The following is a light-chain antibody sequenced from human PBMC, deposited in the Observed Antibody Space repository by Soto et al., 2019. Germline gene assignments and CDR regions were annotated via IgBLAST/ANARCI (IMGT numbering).Light chain of an antibody. CDR2: DAY. V-gene: IGKV1-5*01. CDR3: QQYNSYSVT. CDR1: QSTSSW. Sequence: DIHMTQSPSTLSASVGDRGTITCRASQSTSSWLAWYQQKPGKAPKLLIYDAYSLESGGPSRFSGSGSGTEFTLTISSLQPDDFATYYCQQYNSYSVTFGQETKVDIK. J-gene: IGKJ1*01.